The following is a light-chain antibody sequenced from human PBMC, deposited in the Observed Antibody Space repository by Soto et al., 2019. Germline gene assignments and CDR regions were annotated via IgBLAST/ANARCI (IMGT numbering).Light chain of an antibody. CDR3: QQRHMWPIT. CDR1: QSFRGL. Sequence: EIMLTQSPGTLSCSPRKRATLPCGASQSFRGLLAWYQQKPGQAPRLLIYDAYNRATGIPPRFSGSGSGTDFTLTISRLEPEESAVYYCQQRHMWPITFGQGTRLEIK. J-gene: IGKJ5*01. CDR2: DAY. V-gene: IGKV3-11*01.